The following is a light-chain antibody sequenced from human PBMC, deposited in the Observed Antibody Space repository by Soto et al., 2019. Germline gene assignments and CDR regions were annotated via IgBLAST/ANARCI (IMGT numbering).Light chain of an antibody. J-gene: IGLJ2*01. V-gene: IGLV1-40*01. CDR1: SSNIGAGYD. CDR2: GDN. Sequence: QAVVTQPPSMSGAPGQRVTISCTGSSSNIGAGYDVHWYQQLPGTAPKLLIYGDNSRPSGVPARFSVSKSGTSASLAITGLQAEDEAEYYCQSYDNSLTAPVVFGGGTKLTVL. CDR3: QSYDNSLTAPVV.